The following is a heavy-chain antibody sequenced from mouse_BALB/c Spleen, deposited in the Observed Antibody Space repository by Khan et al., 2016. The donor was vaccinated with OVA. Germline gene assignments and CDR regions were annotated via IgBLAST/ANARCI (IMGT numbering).Heavy chain of an antibody. CDR2: ISSLAYSI. J-gene: IGHJ4*01. CDR1: GFTFSDYG. CDR3: ARSWAMDY. Sequence: EVELVESGGGLVQPGGSRKLSCAASGFTFSDYGLAWVRQAPGKGPEWVAFISSLAYSIYYADTVTGRFTISRENAKNTLYLEMSSRRSEDTTMYYCARSWAMDYWGQGTSVTVSS. V-gene: IGHV5-15*02.